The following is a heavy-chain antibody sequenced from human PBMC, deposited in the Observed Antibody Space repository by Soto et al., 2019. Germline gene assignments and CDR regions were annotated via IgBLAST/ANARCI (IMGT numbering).Heavy chain of an antibody. CDR1: GYTFTGYY. CDR3: ARALYGSGSYYNYYHYGMDV. D-gene: IGHD3-10*01. V-gene: IGHV1-2*04. J-gene: IGHJ6*02. Sequence: ASVKVSCKASGYTFTGYYMHWVRQAPGQGLEWMGWINPNSGGTNYAQKFQGWVTMTRDTSISTAYMELSRLRSDDTAVYYCARALYGSGSYYNYYHYGMDVWGQGTTVTVSS. CDR2: INPNSGGT.